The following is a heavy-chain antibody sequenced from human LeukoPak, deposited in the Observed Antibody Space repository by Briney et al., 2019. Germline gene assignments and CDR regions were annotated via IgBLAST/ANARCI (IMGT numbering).Heavy chain of an antibody. V-gene: IGHV3-21*05. CDR2: INTDSSDI. D-gene: IGHD2-21*01. CDR1: GFTFDDYG. J-gene: IGHJ4*02. CDR3: ARDTFHPGLIDS. Sequence: GGSLRLSCAASGFTFDDYGMNWVRQAPGKGLEWVSYINTDSSDIHYADSVKGRFTISRDNARNTLYLQLSSLRAEDSAVYYCARDTFHPGLIDSWGQGTLVTVSS.